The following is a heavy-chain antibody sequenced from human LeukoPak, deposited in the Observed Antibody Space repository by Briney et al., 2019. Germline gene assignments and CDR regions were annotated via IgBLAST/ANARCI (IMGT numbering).Heavy chain of an antibody. V-gene: IGHV4-59*11. CDR3: AGDHYYDASGYYYRWFDP. Sequence: SETLSLTCTVSGGSISSQYWSWIRQPPGKGLEWIGFVFHTGITNYNPSLKSRVTISIDTSKNQFSLKLSSVTAADTAVYFCAGDHYYDASGYYYRWFDPWGQGILVTVSS. J-gene: IGHJ5*02. CDR1: GGSISSQY. CDR2: VFHTGIT. D-gene: IGHD3-22*01.